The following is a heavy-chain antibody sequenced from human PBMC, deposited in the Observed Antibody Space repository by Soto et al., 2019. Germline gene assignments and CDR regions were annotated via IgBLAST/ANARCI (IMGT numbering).Heavy chain of an antibody. CDR2: MNPNSGNT. CDR3: ARDGYSYGYGWSWFDP. CDR1: GYTFTSYD. D-gene: IGHD5-18*01. Sequence: QVQLVQSGAEVKKPGASVKVSCKASGYTFTSYDINWVRQATGQGLEWMGWMNPNSGNTGYAQKFQGRVTMTRNTSISTAYMELSSLRSEDTAVYYCARDGYSYGYGWSWFDPWGQGTLVTVSS. J-gene: IGHJ5*02. V-gene: IGHV1-8*01.